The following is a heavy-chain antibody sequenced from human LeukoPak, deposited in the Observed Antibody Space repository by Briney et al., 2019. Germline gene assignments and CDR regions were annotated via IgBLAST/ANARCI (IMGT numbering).Heavy chain of an antibody. Sequence: PSETLSLTCTVSGGSISSNYWSWIRQPPGKGLEWIGLLYYTGTTNYNSSLKGRATISADTSKKYFSLKLTSVTAADTAVYYCASGYYYFMDVWGKGTTVTVS. CDR3: ASGYYYFMDV. D-gene: IGHD6-13*01. CDR1: GGSISSNY. CDR2: LYYTGTT. V-gene: IGHV4-59*01. J-gene: IGHJ6*03.